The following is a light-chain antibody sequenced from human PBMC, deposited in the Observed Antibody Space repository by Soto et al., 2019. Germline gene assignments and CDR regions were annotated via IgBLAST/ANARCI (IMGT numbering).Light chain of an antibody. CDR3: QQYNSYPWT. CDR2: DAS. V-gene: IGKV1-5*01. Sequence: DIQMTQSPSTLSASVGDRVTISCRASQSISAWLAWYQQKPGKAPKLLIYDASSLESGVPSRFSGSGSGTEFTLIISSLQPEDFASYYCQQYNSYPWTFGQGTKVEIK. J-gene: IGKJ1*01. CDR1: QSISAW.